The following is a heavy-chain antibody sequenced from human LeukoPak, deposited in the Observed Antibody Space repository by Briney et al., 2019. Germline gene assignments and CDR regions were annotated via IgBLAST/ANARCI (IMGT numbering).Heavy chain of an antibody. Sequence: ASVKVSCKASGYTFTGYYMHWVRQAPGQGLEWMGWINPNSGGTNYAQKFQGRVTMTRDTSISTAYMELSRLRSDDTAVYYCARAGEYHDSSGYFDYWGQGTLVTVSS. CDR3: ARAGEYHDSSGYFDY. D-gene: IGHD3-22*01. V-gene: IGHV1-2*02. CDR2: INPNSGGT. J-gene: IGHJ4*02. CDR1: GYTFTGYY.